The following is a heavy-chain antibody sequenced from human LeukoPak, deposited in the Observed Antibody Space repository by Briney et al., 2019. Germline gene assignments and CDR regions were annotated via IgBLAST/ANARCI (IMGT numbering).Heavy chain of an antibody. CDR2: ISYDGKEK. Sequence: TGRSLRLSCVASGFTFSSDAMHWVRQAPGKGLEWVAVISYDGKEKYHADSVKGRFTISRDNSKNTLYLQMNSLRVEDTAVYYCARGDRGTAAGNNWFNPWGQGTLVTVSS. CDR1: GFTFSSDA. D-gene: IGHD6-13*01. J-gene: IGHJ5*02. V-gene: IGHV3-30*04. CDR3: ARGDRGTAAGNNWFNP.